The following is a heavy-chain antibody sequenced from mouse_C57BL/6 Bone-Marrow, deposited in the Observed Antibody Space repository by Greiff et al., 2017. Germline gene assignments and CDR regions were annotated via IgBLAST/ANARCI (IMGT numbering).Heavy chain of an antibody. J-gene: IGHJ1*03. Sequence: EVMLVESGGGLVQPGGSLKLSCAASGFTFSDYYMYWVRQTPEKRLEWVAYISNGGGSTYYPDTVKGRFTISRDNAKNTLYLLMSRLKSEDTAMYYCSSHYYSNYDGYFGVWCTGTTVTVSS. V-gene: IGHV5-12*01. CDR3: SSHYYSNYDGYFGV. CDR1: GFTFSDYY. CDR2: ISNGGGST. D-gene: IGHD2-5*01.